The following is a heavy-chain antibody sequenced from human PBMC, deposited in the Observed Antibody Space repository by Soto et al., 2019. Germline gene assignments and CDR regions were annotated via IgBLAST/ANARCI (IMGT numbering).Heavy chain of an antibody. CDR1: GGSISSSSYY. CDR3: ARGRGWDNWFGP. V-gene: IGHV4-39*01. J-gene: IGHJ5*02. CDR2: IYYSGST. Sequence: LSLTCTVSGGSISSSSYYWGWIRQPPGKGLEWIGSIYYSGSTYYNPSLKSRVTISVDTSKNQFSLKLSSVTAADTAVYYCARGRGWDNWFGPWGQGTLVTVSS. D-gene: IGHD1-26*01.